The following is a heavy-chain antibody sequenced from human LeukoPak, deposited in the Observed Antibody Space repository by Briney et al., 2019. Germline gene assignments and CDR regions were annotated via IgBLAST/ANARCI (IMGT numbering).Heavy chain of an antibody. CDR1: GFTFSSYA. V-gene: IGHV3-23*01. J-gene: IGHJ4*02. CDR3: AKDSDYYDSSGYYRPPTNFDY. Sequence: PGVSLRLSCAASGFTFSSYAMSWVRQAPGKGLEWVSAISGSGGSTYYADSVKGRFTISRDNSKNTLYLQMNSLRAEDTAVYYCAKDSDYYDSSGYYRPPTNFDYWGQGTLVTVSS. CDR2: ISGSGGST. D-gene: IGHD3-22*01.